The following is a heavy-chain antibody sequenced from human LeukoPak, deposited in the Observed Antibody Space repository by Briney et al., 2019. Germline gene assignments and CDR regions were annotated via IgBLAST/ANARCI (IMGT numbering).Heavy chain of an antibody. CDR3: AKVTAARVDY. J-gene: IGHJ4*02. Sequence: PGGSLRLSCAASGFTFSSYWMHWVRQAPGKGLEWVSAISGSGGSTYYADSVKGRFTISRDNSKNTLYLQMNSLRAEDTAVYYCAKVTAARVDYWGQGTLVTVSS. CDR1: GFTFSSYW. V-gene: IGHV3-23*01. CDR2: ISGSGGST. D-gene: IGHD6-6*01.